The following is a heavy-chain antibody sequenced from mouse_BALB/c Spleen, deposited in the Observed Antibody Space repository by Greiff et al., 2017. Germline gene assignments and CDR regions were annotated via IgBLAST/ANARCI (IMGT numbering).Heavy chain of an antibody. CDR3: AREGVYGNDDFDY. D-gene: IGHD2-2*01. J-gene: IGHJ2*01. CDR2: IDPANGNT. CDR1: GFNIKDTY. V-gene: IGHV14-3*02. Sequence: EVQVVESGAELVKPGASVKLSCTASGFNIKDTYMHWVKQRPEQGLEWIGRIDPANGNTKYDPKFQGKATITADTSSNTAYLQLSSLTSEDTAVYYCAREGVYGNDDFDYWGQGTTLTVSS.